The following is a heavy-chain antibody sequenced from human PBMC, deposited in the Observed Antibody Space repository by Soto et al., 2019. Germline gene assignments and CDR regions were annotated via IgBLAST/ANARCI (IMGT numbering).Heavy chain of an antibody. Sequence: EVQLVESGGGLVQPGGSRRLSCGASGFTFSNFHMNWVRQAPGKGLEWVSYISSSGSTTYYADSVKRRFTISRDNARKSLFLQMSSLSDEDTAVYYCARDAFDYETTGYHSEYWGQGSLVTVSS. V-gene: IGHV3-48*02. D-gene: IGHD3-22*01. J-gene: IGHJ4*02. CDR2: ISSSGSTT. CDR3: ARDAFDYETTGYHSEY. CDR1: GFTFSNFH.